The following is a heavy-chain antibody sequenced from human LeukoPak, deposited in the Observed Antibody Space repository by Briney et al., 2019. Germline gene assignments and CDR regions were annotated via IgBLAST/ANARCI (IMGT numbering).Heavy chain of an antibody. Sequence: GASVKVSCKASGYTFTSYGISWVRQAPGQGLEWMGWISAYNGNTNYAQKLQGRVTMTTDTSTSTAYMGLRSLRSDDTAVYYCARGYSGYDSIGLDYWGQGTLVTVSS. CDR3: ARGYSGYDSIGLDY. CDR1: GYTFTSYG. CDR2: ISAYNGNT. V-gene: IGHV1-18*01. J-gene: IGHJ4*02. D-gene: IGHD5-12*01.